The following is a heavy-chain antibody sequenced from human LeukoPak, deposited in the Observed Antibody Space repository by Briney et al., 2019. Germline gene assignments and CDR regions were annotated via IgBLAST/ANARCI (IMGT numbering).Heavy chain of an antibody. CDR1: GYTLTELS. D-gene: IGHD3-22*01. CDR2: FDPEDGET. CDR3: ATGDYDSSGYPMRPFDY. J-gene: IGHJ4*02. V-gene: IGHV1-24*01. Sequence: EASVKVSCKVSGYTLTELSMHWVRQAPGKGLEWMGGFDPEDGETIYAQKFQGRVTMTEDTSTDTAYMELSSLRSEDTAVYYCATGDYDSSGYPMRPFDYWGQGNLVTVSS.